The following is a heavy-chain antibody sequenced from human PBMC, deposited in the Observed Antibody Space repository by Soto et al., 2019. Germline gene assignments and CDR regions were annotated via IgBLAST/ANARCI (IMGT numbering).Heavy chain of an antibody. CDR2: ISGSGGTA. J-gene: IGHJ4*02. V-gene: IGHV3-23*01. CDR1: GFTFSSYA. Sequence: EVQLLESGGGSVQPGGSLRLSCAASGFTFSSYAMHWVRRPPGKGLEWVSSISGSGGTAYYADSVKGRFSISRDSLVNTPYLQMNSLRAEDTAVYYCAKGRGQKWNFDYWGQGTLVTVSP. CDR3: AKGRGQKWNFDY. D-gene: IGHD3-10*01.